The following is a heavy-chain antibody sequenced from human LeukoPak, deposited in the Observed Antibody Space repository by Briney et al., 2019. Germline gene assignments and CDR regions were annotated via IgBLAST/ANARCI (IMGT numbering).Heavy chain of an antibody. Sequence: PSETLSLTCTVSGGSISSSSYYWGWIRQPPGKGLEWIGSIYYSGSTYYNPSLKSRVTISVDTSKNQFSLKLSSVTAADTAVYYCSRGGFLRQWPQPSPLRYWGQGTLVTLSS. J-gene: IGHJ4*02. CDR3: SRGGFLRQWPQPSPLRY. D-gene: IGHD6-19*01. CDR1: GGSISSSSYY. CDR2: IYYSGST. V-gene: IGHV4-39*01.